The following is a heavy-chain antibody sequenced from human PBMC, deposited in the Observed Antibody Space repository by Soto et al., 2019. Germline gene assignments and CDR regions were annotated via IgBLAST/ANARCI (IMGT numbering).Heavy chain of an antibody. CDR1: GYTFTDSA. CDR3: ARARGYTYGYWGWFDR. D-gene: IGHD5-18*01. J-gene: IGHJ5*02. CDR2: INAGNGDT. Sequence: QVHFVQSGAEEKKPGASVKVSCKASGYTFTDSAIHWVRQAPGQRLEWMGWINAGNGDTKYSQKFQGRVTITRDTSANTAYMEVSSRTSEDTAGYYCARARGYTYGYWGWFDRWGQGTLVTVAS. V-gene: IGHV1-3*05.